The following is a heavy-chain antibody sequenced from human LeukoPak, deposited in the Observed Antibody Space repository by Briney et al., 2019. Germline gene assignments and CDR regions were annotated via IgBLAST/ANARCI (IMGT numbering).Heavy chain of an antibody. Sequence: SETLSLTCTVSGGSISSYYWSWIRQPPGKGLEWIGYIYYSGRTNYNPSLMSRGTISVDTSKNQFTLKQSSVTAADEAVYYCARVTYYYDSSGYFLDAFDIWGQGTMVTVSS. CDR3: ARVTYYYDSSGYFLDAFDI. D-gene: IGHD3-22*01. J-gene: IGHJ3*02. CDR1: GGSISSYY. V-gene: IGHV4-59*01. CDR2: IYYSGRT.